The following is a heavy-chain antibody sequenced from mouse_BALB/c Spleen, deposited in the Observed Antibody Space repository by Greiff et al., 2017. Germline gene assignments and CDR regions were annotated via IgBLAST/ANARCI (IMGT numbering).Heavy chain of an antibody. CDR3: ARRRTPTGTDYAMDY. Sequence: QVQLQQSGSVLVRPGASVKLSCKASGYTFTSSWMHWAKQRPGQGLEWIGEIHPNSGNTNYNEKFKGKATLTVDTSSSTAYVDLSSLTSEDSAVYYCARRRTPTGTDYAMDYWGQGTSVTVSS. CDR2: IHPNSGNT. D-gene: IGHD4-1*02. V-gene: IGHV1S130*01. J-gene: IGHJ4*01. CDR1: GYTFTSSW.